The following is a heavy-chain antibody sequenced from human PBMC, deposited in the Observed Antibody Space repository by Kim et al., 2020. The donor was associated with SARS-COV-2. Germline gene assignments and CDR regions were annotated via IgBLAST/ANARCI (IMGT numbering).Heavy chain of an antibody. CDR1: GGSISSSSYY. CDR2: IYYSGST. CDR3: ARGDAFDI. J-gene: IGHJ3*02. V-gene: IGHV4-39*01. Sequence: SETLSLTCTVSGGSISSSSYYWGWIRQPPGKGLEWIGSIYYSGSTYYNPSLKSRVTISVDTSKNQFSLKLSSVTAADTAVYYCARGDAFDIWGQGTMVTVSS.